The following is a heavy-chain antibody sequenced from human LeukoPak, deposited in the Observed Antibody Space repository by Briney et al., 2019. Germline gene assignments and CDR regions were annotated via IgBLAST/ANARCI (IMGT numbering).Heavy chain of an antibody. CDR2: IYYSGST. Sequence: SETLSLTCTVSGVSISSDYWSWIRQPPGKGLGWIGYIYYSGSTNYNPSLKSRVTISVDTSKNQFSLKLSSVTAADTAVYYSARHGGSRGWFDPWGQGTLVTVSS. CDR3: ARHGGSRGWFDP. J-gene: IGHJ5*02. D-gene: IGHD1-26*01. V-gene: IGHV4-59*08. CDR1: GVSISSDY.